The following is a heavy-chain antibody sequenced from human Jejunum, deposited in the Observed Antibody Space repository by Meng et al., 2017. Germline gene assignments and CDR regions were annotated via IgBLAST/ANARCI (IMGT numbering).Heavy chain of an antibody. J-gene: IGHJ5*02. V-gene: IGHV4-4*02. CDR2: ISDGGST. D-gene: IGHD2-2*02. CDR3: ATSDPILYRFGP. CDR1: GGSISNNNY. Sequence: QGQLQGSGPGLVKPSGTLSLTCAVSGGSISNNNYWSWVRQPPGKGLEWIGEISDGGSTSYNPSLKNRVTISIDKSKSQFSLKLSSVTAADTAVYYCATSDPILYRFGPWGQGILVTVSS.